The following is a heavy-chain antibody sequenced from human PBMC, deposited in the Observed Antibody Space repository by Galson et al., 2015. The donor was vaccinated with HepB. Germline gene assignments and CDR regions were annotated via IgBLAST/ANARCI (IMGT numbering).Heavy chain of an antibody. J-gene: IGHJ6*02. CDR1: GFTFTSYD. CDR3: ARLAARWRSEKLRGMDV. V-gene: IGHV1-8*01. Sequence: SVKVSCKASGFTFTSYDINWVRRAPGQGLEWMGWMNPNSGDTGYAQKFQGRVTMTRNTSISTSYMELSSLRSEDTAVYYCARLAARWRSEKLRGMDVWGQGTTVTVSS. CDR2: MNPNSGDT. D-gene: IGHD1-1*01.